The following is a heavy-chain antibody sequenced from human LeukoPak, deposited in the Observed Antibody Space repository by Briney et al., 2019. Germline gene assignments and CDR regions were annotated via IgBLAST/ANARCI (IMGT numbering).Heavy chain of an antibody. J-gene: IGHJ5*01. CDR1: GGSFSGYY. CDR3: ATLSTAMAVNWFDS. D-gene: IGHD5-18*01. CDR2: INHSGST. V-gene: IGHV4-34*01. Sequence: SETLSLTCAVYGGSFSGYYWSWIRQPPGKGLEWIGEINHSGSTNYNPSLKSRVTISVDTSKNQFSLKLSSVTAADTAVYYCATLSTAMAVNWFDSWGQGTLVTVSS.